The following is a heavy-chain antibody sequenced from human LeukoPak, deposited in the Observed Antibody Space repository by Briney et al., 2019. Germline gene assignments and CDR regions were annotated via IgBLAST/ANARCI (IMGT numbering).Heavy chain of an antibody. CDR2: IYHSGST. CDR3: ARKRGMVRGVGIFDY. CDR1: GYSISSGYY. V-gene: IGHV4-38-2*02. J-gene: IGHJ4*02. D-gene: IGHD3-10*01. Sequence: SETLSLTCTVSGYSISSGYYWGWIRQPPGKGLEWIGSIYHSGSTYYNPSLKSRVTISVDTSKNQFSLKLSSVTAADTAVYYCARKRGMVRGVGIFDYWGQGTLVTVSS.